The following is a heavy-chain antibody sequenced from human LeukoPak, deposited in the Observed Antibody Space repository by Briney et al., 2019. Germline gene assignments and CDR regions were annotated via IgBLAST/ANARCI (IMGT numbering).Heavy chain of an antibody. J-gene: IGHJ4*02. CDR2: LYHSGST. CDR3: ASGSYRGHY. Sequence: SETLSLTCTVSGGSISTYYWSWIRQPPGKGLEWIGCLYHSGSTNYNPSLKSRVTISVDTSKNQFSLKLRSVTAADTAVYYCASGSYRGHYWGQGTLVTVSS. V-gene: IGHV4-59*12. CDR1: GGSISTYY. D-gene: IGHD1-26*01.